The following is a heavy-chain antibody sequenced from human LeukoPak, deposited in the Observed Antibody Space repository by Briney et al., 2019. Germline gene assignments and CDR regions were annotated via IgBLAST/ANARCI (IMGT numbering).Heavy chain of an antibody. CDR1: GYSFTSYW. CDR2: IYPGDSDT. Sequence: GESLKISCQGSGYSFTSYWIGWVRQMPGKGLEWMGIIYPGDSDTRYSPPFQGQVTISADKSISTAYLQWSSLKASDTAMYYCARQESIVVGDHDAFDIWGQGTMVTVSS. J-gene: IGHJ3*02. V-gene: IGHV5-51*01. D-gene: IGHD3-22*01. CDR3: ARQESIVVGDHDAFDI.